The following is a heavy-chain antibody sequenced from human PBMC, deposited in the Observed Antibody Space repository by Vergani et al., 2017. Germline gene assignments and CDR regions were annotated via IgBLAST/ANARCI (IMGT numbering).Heavy chain of an antibody. D-gene: IGHD2-15*01. CDR3: ARVVAATQPFDY. CDR2: ISSNGGST. CDR1: GFTFSSYA. J-gene: IGHJ4*02. Sequence: EVQLVESGGGLVKPGGSLRLSCAASGFTFSSYAMHWVRQAPGKGLEYVSAISSNGGSTYYADAVKGRFTTSRDNSKNTLYLQMSSLRAEDTAVFYCARVVAATQPFDYWGQGTLVTVSS. V-gene: IGHV3-64D*06.